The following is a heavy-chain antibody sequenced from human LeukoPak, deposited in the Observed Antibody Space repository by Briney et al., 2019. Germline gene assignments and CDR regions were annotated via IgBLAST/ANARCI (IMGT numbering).Heavy chain of an antibody. CDR3: ARIRGIAVAGSYYYYGMDV. V-gene: IGHV1-69*13. J-gene: IGHJ6*02. Sequence: SVKVSCKASGGTFSSYAISWVRQAPGQGLEWMGGIIPIFGTANYAQKFQGRVTITADESTSTAYMELSSLRSEDTAVYYCARIRGIAVAGSYYYYGMDVWGQGTTVTVSS. CDR1: GGTFSSYA. CDR2: IIPIFGTA. D-gene: IGHD6-19*01.